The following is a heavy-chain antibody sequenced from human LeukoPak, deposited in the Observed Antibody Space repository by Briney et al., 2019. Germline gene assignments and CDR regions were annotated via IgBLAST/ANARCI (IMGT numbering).Heavy chain of an antibody. D-gene: IGHD2-15*01. J-gene: IGHJ4*02. CDR3: AREVVVAATYDY. Sequence: ASETLSLTCAVYGGSFRGYYWSWVRQPPGKGVEWIGEMNHSGSTNYNPSLKSRGTISVDTSKNQFSLKLSSVTAADTAVYYCAREVVVAATYDYWGQGTLVTVSS. CDR1: GGSFRGYY. V-gene: IGHV4-34*01. CDR2: MNHSGST.